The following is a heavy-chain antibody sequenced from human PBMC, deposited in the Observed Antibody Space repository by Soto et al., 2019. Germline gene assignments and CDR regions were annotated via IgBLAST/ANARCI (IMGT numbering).Heavy chain of an antibody. D-gene: IGHD2-2*01. CDR2: IKSIADGGTT. CDR3: TTDSADIVVVPATYGMDV. CDR1: GFTFINAW. V-gene: IGHV3-15*05. J-gene: IGHJ6*02. Sequence: PGGSLRLSCAVSGFTFINAWMTWVRQAPEKGLGWVGRIKSIADGGTTDYSAPVKGRFTISRDDSKNTLYLQMNSLKVEDTGVYYCTTDSADIVVVPATYGMDVWGHGTTVTVSS.